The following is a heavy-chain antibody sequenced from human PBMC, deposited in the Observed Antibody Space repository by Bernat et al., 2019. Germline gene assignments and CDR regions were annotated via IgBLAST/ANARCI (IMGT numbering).Heavy chain of an antibody. V-gene: IGHV3-30-3*01. Sequence: QVQLVESGGGVVQPGRSLRLSCAASGFTFSSHAMHWVRQAPGKGLEWVAVISYDGSNNYYADYMQGRVTIDRDNSKNTLYLQMNRLRAEDTDGYYCARGGYYYDPTNDYWGQGTLVTVSS. CDR3: ARGGYYYDPTNDY. D-gene: IGHD3-22*01. J-gene: IGHJ4*02. CDR2: ISYDGSNN. CDR1: GFTFSSHA.